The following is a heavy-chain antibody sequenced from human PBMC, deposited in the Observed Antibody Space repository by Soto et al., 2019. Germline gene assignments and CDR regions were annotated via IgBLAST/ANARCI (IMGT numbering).Heavy chain of an antibody. CDR3: AAGNLRYGDYANYYYGMDV. V-gene: IGHV1-58*02. J-gene: IGHJ6*02. D-gene: IGHD4-17*01. Sequence: QMQLVQSGPEVKKPGTSVKVSCKASGFTFTSSAMQWVRQARGQRLEWIGWIVVGSGNTNYAQKFQERVTITRDMSTSAAYMELSSLRSEDTAVYYCAAGNLRYGDYANYYYGMDVWGQGTTVTVSS. CDR2: IVVGSGNT. CDR1: GFTFTSSA.